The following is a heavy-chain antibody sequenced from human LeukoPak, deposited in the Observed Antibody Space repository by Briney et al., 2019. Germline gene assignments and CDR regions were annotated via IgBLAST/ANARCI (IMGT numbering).Heavy chain of an antibody. D-gene: IGHD3-3*01. V-gene: IGHV3-74*01. J-gene: IGHJ5*02. Sequence: GGSLRLSCAASGFTFSSYWMHWVRQAPGKGLVWVSRINSDGSSTGYADSVKGRFTISRDNAKNTLYLQMNSLRAEDTAVYYCAREDFWSGYPEYNWFDPWGQGTLVTVSS. CDR1: GFTFSSYW. CDR2: INSDGSST. CDR3: AREDFWSGYPEYNWFDP.